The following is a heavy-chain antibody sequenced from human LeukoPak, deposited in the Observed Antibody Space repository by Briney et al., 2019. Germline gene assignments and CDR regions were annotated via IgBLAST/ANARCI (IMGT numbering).Heavy chain of an antibody. V-gene: IGHV1-69*05. CDR2: IIPIFGTA. CDR3: AREGYYYDSSGYSPFDY. Sequence: SVKVSCKASGGTFSSYAISWVRQAPGQGLEWMGGIIPIFGTANYAQKFQGRVTITTDESTSTAYMELSSLRSEDTAVYYCAREGYYYDSSGYSPFDYWGQGTPVTVSS. J-gene: IGHJ4*02. D-gene: IGHD3-22*01. CDR1: GGTFSSYA.